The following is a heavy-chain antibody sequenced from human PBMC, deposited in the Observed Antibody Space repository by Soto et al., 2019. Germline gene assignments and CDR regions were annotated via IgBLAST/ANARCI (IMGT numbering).Heavy chain of an antibody. CDR1: GFTFINYA. V-gene: IGHV3-23*01. CDR3: VRDLYRSATMPCLDH. Sequence: PGGSLRLSCEASGFTFINYAMSWVRQAPGKGLEWVASISDTGGDSYYADSMDGRFTISRDNSKNTLYLQINSLRAEDTAVYYCVRDLYRSATMPCLDHWRQGTLVTVSS. CDR2: ISDTGGDS. J-gene: IGHJ4*02. D-gene: IGHD1-1*01.